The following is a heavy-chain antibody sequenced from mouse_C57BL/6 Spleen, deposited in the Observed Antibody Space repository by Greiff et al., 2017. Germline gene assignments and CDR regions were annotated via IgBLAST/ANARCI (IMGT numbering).Heavy chain of an antibody. CDR1: GYTFTSYW. J-gene: IGHJ1*03. CDR3: ARKYYGSSSWYFDV. D-gene: IGHD1-1*01. V-gene: IGHV1-59*01. CDR2: IDPSDSYT. Sequence: QVQLQQPGAELVRPGTSVKLSCKASGYTFTSYWMHWVKQRPGQGLEWIGVIDPSDSYTNYNQKFKGKATLTVDTSSSTAYMQLSSLTSEDSAVYYCARKYYGSSSWYFDVWGTGTTVTVSS.